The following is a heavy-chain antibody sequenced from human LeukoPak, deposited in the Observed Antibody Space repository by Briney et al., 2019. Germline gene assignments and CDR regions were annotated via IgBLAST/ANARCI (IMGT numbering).Heavy chain of an antibody. Sequence: GGSLRLSCAASGFTFSDYYMSWIHQAPGKGLEWVSYIGSSGSTIYYADSVKGRFTISRDNAKNSLYLQMNSLRAEDTAVYYCAREVRSAHYFDYWGQGTLVTVSS. CDR3: AREVRSAHYFDY. J-gene: IGHJ4*02. CDR2: IGSSGSTI. D-gene: IGHD3-3*01. CDR1: GFTFSDYY. V-gene: IGHV3-11*01.